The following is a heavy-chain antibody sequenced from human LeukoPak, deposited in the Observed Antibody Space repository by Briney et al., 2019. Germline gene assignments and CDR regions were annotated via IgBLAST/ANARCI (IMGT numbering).Heavy chain of an antibody. D-gene: IGHD4-17*01. Sequence: GGSLRLSCAASGFTFRSYSMNWVRQAPGKGLEWVSSISSSSSYIYYADSVKSRFTISRDNAKNSLYLQMNSLRAEDTAVYYCARDSRGDHGGYWGQGTLVTVSS. J-gene: IGHJ4*02. CDR2: ISSSSSYI. CDR3: ARDSRGDHGGY. CDR1: GFTFRSYS. V-gene: IGHV3-21*01.